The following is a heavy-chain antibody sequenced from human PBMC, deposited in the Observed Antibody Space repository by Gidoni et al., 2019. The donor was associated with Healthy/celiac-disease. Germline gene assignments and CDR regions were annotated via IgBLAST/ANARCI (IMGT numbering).Heavy chain of an antibody. Sequence: EVQLVQSGAEVNKPGESLKISCKGSGSRFTSYWVGWVRQMPGKGLEWMGINDPGDSDTRYSPSFQGQVTISADKSISTAYLQWSSLKASDTAMYYCARHFMYKGLGIGAFDIWGQGTMVTVSS. J-gene: IGHJ3*02. CDR1: GSRFTSYW. CDR2: NDPGDSDT. D-gene: IGHD7-27*01. V-gene: IGHV5-51*01. CDR3: ARHFMYKGLGIGAFDI.